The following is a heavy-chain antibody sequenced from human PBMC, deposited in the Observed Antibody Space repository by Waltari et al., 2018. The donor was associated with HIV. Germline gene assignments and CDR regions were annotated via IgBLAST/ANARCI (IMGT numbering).Heavy chain of an antibody. D-gene: IGHD2-21*01. Sequence: QVQLQESGPRLIKPSETLSLTCSVPGGPLSRYYWYLPPQPPGKGREWIGNIYDSGSTTYHPSLKSRVSMSIDMSKNQFSLRLTSVTAADTAVYYCASVHYSNPRGGAFDVWGRGTLVTVSP. CDR2: IYDSGST. CDR1: GGPLSRYY. J-gene: IGHJ3*01. V-gene: IGHV4-59*01. CDR3: ASVHYSNPRGGAFDV.